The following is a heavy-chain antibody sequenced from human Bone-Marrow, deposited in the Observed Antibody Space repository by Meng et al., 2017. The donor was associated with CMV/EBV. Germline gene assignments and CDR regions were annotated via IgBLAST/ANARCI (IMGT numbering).Heavy chain of an antibody. CDR3: ARGRGLGDY. CDR1: GGSLSDHY. V-gene: IGHV4-34*01. D-gene: IGHD3-16*01. Sequence: SETLSLTCDVHGGSLSDHYWNWIRQSPGKGLERIGEINHSGSTNYNPSLKSRVTISVDTSKKQISLKLSSVTAADTAVYYCARGRGLGDYWGQGTLVTVSS. CDR2: INHSGST. J-gene: IGHJ4*02.